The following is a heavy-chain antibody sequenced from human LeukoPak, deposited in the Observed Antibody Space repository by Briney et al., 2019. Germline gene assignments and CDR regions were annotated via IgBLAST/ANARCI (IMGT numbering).Heavy chain of an antibody. J-gene: IGHJ4*02. CDR1: GFTFSSYA. V-gene: IGHV3-30*02. Sequence: PGGSLRLSCAASGFTFSSYAMHWVRQAPGKGLEWVAFIRYDGSNKYYADSVKGRFTISRDNSKNTLYLQMNSLRAEDTAVYYCAKERALPYYDSSGHITGGGYFDYWGQGTLVTVSS. CDR3: AKERALPYYDSSGHITGGGYFDY. D-gene: IGHD3-22*01. CDR2: IRYDGSNK.